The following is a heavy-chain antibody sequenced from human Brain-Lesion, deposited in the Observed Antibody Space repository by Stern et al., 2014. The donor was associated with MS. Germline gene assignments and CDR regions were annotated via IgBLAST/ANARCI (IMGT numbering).Heavy chain of an antibody. CDR3: ASSVVASGH. J-gene: IGHJ4*02. CDR1: GGTFTTHP. V-gene: IGHV1-69*06. Sequence: VQLGQSGAEVKKPGSSVKVSCKASGGTFTTHPITWWRQAPGQGLEWMGGIIPFLNTTNYAQNFQGRTTITADKSTGTTYMEISSLRSDDTAVYYCASSVVASGHWGQGTLVIVS. CDR2: IIPFLNTT. D-gene: IGHD2-21*01.